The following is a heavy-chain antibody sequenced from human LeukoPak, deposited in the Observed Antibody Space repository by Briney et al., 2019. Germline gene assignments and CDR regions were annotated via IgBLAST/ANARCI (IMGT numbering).Heavy chain of an antibody. Sequence: SETLSLTCAVYGGSFSGYYWSWVRQPPGKGLEWIGEINHSGSTNYNPSLKSRVTISVDTSKNQFSLKLSSVTAADTAVYYCARVRGVPKHYFDYWGQGTLVTVSS. CDR3: ARVRGVPKHYFDY. D-gene: IGHD3-10*01. V-gene: IGHV4-34*01. CDR2: INHSGST. CDR1: GGSFSGYY. J-gene: IGHJ4*02.